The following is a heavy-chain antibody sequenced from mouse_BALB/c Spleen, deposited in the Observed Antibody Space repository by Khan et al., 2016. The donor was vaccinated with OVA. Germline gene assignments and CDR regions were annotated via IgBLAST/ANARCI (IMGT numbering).Heavy chain of an antibody. D-gene: IGHD1-1*02. CDR2: IFPGTGTT. Sequence: LQQSGAELVKPGASVKLSCKTSGYTFTSYWIQWVKQRPGQGLGWIGQIFPGTGTTYYNENFKGKATLTVDTSSSTAYMQLSGLTSEDSAVYFCARGYCGNYEFVYWGQGTLVTVSP. V-gene: IGHV1S132*01. CDR1: GYTFTSYW. CDR3: ARGYCGNYEFVY. J-gene: IGHJ3*01.